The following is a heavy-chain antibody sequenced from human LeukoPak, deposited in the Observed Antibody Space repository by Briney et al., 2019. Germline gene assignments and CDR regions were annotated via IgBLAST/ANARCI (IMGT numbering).Heavy chain of an antibody. V-gene: IGHV3-23*01. Sequence: GGSLRLSCAASGFTFSSYVMNWVRQAPGKGLEWVSAISGSGGSTYYADSVKGRFTISRDNSKNTLYLQMNSLRAEDTAVYYCANRGTQHRLSIWGQGTMVTVSS. CDR2: ISGSGGST. CDR3: ANRGTQHRLSI. D-gene: IGHD1-1*01. J-gene: IGHJ3*02. CDR1: GFTFSSYV.